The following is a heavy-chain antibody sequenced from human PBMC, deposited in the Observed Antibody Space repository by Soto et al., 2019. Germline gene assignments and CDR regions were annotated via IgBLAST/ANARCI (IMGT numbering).Heavy chain of an antibody. Sequence: QVQLVQSGAEVKKPGASVKVSCKASGYTFTSYDINWVRQATGQGLEWMGWMNPNSGNTGYAQKSQGRITMTRNTSISTAYMELSSLGSEDTAVYYWARGGGLGFGELFFGAYWGQGTLVTVSS. D-gene: IGHD3-10*01. J-gene: IGHJ4*02. CDR2: MNPNSGNT. CDR1: GYTFTSYD. CDR3: ARGGGLGFGELFFGAY. V-gene: IGHV1-8*01.